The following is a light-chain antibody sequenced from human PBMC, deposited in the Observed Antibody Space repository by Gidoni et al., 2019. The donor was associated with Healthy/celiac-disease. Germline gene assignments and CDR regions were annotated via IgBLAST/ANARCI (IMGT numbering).Light chain of an antibody. CDR2: EDN. CDR3: QSYDSSNLWV. V-gene: IGLV6-57*02. J-gene: IGLJ3*02. Sequence: NFMLTQPHSVSESPGKTVTISCTGSSGSIASNYVQWYQQRPGSAPTTVIYEDNQRPSGVPDRFSGSIDSSSNSASLTIFGLKTEDEADYYCQSYDSSNLWVFGGGTKLTVL. CDR1: SGSIASNY.